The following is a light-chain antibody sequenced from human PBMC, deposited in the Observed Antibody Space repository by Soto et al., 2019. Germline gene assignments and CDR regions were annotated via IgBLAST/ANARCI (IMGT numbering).Light chain of an antibody. Sequence: EIVLTQSPGTLSLSPGERATLSCRASQSVSSSYLAWYQQKPGQAPRLLIYGASSRATGIPDRFSGSGSGTDFTLTISSLQSEDFAVYYCQQYHNWVTFGGGTKVEIK. J-gene: IGKJ4*01. CDR1: QSVSSSY. CDR2: GAS. CDR3: QQYHNWVT. V-gene: IGKV3-20*01.